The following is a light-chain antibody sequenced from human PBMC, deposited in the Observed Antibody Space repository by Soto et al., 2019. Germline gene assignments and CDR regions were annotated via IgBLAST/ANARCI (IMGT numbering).Light chain of an antibody. J-gene: IGKJ4*01. Sequence: DIQMTQPPSSLSASVGDRVTITCQASQDISNYLNWYQQKPGKAPKLLIYDASNLETGVPSRFSGSGSGTDFTFTISSLQPEDIATYYCQQYDNLPLPFGGGTKVEIK. CDR2: DAS. V-gene: IGKV1-33*01. CDR3: QQYDNLPLP. CDR1: QDISNY.